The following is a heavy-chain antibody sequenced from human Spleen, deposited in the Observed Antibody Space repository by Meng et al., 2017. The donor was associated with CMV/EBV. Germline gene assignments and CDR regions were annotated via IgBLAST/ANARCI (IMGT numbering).Heavy chain of an antibody. J-gene: IGHJ4*02. CDR3: ARVRGGEYQLLYGLSFDY. Sequence: ASVKVSCKASGYTFTSYGISWVRQAPGQGLEWMGWINPNSGGTNYAQKFQGRVTMTRDTSISTAYMELSRLRSDDTAVYYCARVRGGEYQLLYGLSFDYWGQGTLVTVSS. D-gene: IGHD2-2*02. CDR1: GYTFTSYG. CDR2: INPNSGGT. V-gene: IGHV1-2*02.